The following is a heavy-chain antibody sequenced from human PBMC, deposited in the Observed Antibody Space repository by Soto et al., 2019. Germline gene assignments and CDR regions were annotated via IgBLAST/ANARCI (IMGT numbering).Heavy chain of an antibody. CDR3: VRLHSSSSWDMDG. J-gene: IGHJ6*04. V-gene: IGHV6-1*01. D-gene: IGHD6-6*01. Sequence: SQTLSLTCAISGDSVSSNSAAWNCIRQSPSRGLEWLGRTYYRSKWYYGYAVSVKSRITIKPDTSKNQFSLQLNSVTPEDTAVYYCVRLHSSSSWDMDGWSKGNKVTVCS. CDR2: TYYRSKWYY. CDR1: GDSVSSNSAA.